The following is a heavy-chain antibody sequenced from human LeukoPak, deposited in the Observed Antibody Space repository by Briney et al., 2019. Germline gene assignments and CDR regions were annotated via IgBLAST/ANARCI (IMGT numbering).Heavy chain of an antibody. V-gene: IGHV1-8*01. D-gene: IGHD3-3*01. CDR1: GYTFTSYD. CDR2: MNPNSGNT. J-gene: IGHJ4*02. CDR3: ARGLETYYDFRSGYYPPDY. Sequence: GASVKVSCKASGYTFTSYDISWVRQATGQGLEWMGWMNPNSGNTGYAQKFQGRVTMTRNTSISTAYMELSSLRSEDTAVYYCARGLETYYDFRSGYYPPDYWGQGTLVTVSS.